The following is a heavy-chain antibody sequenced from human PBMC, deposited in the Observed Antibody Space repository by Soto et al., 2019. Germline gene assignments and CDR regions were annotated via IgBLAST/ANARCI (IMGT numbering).Heavy chain of an antibody. V-gene: IGHV1-69*12. CDR3: ARGPYKAAAGIFPGGMDV. D-gene: IGHD6-13*01. Sequence: QVQLVQSGAEVKKPGSSVKVSCKASGGTFSSYAISWVRQAPGQGLEWMGGIIPIFGTANYAQKFQGRVTITAEESTSTAYMELSSLRSEDTAVYYCARGPYKAAAGIFPGGMDVWGQGTTVTVSS. CDR1: GGTFSSYA. CDR2: IIPIFGTA. J-gene: IGHJ6*02.